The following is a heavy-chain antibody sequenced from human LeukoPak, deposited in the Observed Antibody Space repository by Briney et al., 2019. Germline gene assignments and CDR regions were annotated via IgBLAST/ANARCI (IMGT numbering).Heavy chain of an antibody. V-gene: IGHV1-69*04. CDR3: ARGMTTVTTWWFDP. CDR1: GGTFSSYA. Sequence: ASVKVSCKASGGTFSSYAISWVRQAPGQGLEWMGRINPIFGIANYAQKFQGRVTITADKSTSTAYMELSSLRSEDTAVYYCARGMTTVTTWWFDPWGQGTLVTVSS. D-gene: IGHD4-17*01. CDR2: INPIFGIA. J-gene: IGHJ5*02.